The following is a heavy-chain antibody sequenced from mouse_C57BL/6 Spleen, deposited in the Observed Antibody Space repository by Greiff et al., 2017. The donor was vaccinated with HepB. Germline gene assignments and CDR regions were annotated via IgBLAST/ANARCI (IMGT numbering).Heavy chain of an antibody. Sequence: EVHLVESGGGLVKPGGSLKLSCAASGFTFSSYAMSWVRQTPEKRLEWVATISDGGSYTYYPDNVKGRFTISRDNAKNNLYLQMSHLKSEDTAMYYCARDLWKTYYFDYWGQGTTLTGSS. V-gene: IGHV5-4*01. CDR2: ISDGGSYT. J-gene: IGHJ2*01. CDR1: GFTFSSYA. CDR3: ARDLWKTYYFDY.